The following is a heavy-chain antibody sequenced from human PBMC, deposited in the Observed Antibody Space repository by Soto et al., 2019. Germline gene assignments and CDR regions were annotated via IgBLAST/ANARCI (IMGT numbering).Heavy chain of an antibody. V-gene: IGHV1-3*04. Sequence: WASVKVSCKXSGYTFTRYAMHWVRQAPGQRLEWMGWISTGNGDTKYSQKFQGRVTITRDTSASTAYMELSSLRSEDTAVYYCAMDRGDYYGYFQHWGQGTLVTVSS. D-gene: IGHD1-26*01. CDR3: AMDRGDYYGYFQH. J-gene: IGHJ1*01. CDR2: ISTGNGDT. CDR1: GYTFTRYA.